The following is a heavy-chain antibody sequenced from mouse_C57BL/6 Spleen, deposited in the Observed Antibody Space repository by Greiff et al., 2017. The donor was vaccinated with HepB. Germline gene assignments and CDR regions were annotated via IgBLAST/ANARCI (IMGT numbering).Heavy chain of an antibody. CDR2: IDPETGGT. D-gene: IGHD1-1*01. J-gene: IGHJ2*01. Sequence: ESGAELVRPGASVTLSCKASGYTFTDYEMHWVKQTPVHGLEWIGAIDPETGGTAYNQKFKGKAILTADKSSSTAYMELRSLTSEDSAVYYCTRSSSSYYFDYWGQGTTLTVSS. V-gene: IGHV1-15*01. CDR1: GYTFTDYE. CDR3: TRSSSSYYFDY.